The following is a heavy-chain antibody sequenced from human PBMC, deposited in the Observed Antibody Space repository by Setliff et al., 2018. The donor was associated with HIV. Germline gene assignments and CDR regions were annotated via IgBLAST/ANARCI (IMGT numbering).Heavy chain of an antibody. CDR1: NGSLSGYY. Sequence: SETLSLTCAVYNGSLSGYYWTWIRQPPGKGLEWIGEINHSGSTNYSPSLKSRVTISVDASRNQFSLRLSSVTAADTAVYYCAAWGPRYSYAPYFFDSWGQGTLVTAPQ. D-gene: IGHD5-18*01. J-gene: IGHJ4*02. CDR2: INHSGST. V-gene: IGHV4-34*01. CDR3: AAWGPRYSYAPYFFDS.